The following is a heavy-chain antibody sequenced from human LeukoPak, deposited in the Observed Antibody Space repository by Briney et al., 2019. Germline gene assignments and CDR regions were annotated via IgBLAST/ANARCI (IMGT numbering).Heavy chain of an antibody. V-gene: IGHV4-59*01. Sequence: SETLSLTCTVSGGSIGTYYWNWIRQPPGKGLERIGYIYYSGSTNYNPSLKSRVTISVDTSKNQFSLKLSSVTAADTAVYYCARVFWYSGSFLGTYVLGQGTTVTVSS. D-gene: IGHD1-26*01. CDR1: GGSIGTYY. J-gene: IGHJ6*02. CDR2: IYYSGST. CDR3: ARVFWYSGSFLGTYV.